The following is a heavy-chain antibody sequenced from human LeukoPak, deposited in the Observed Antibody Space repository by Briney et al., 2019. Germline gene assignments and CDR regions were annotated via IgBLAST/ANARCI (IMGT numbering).Heavy chain of an antibody. V-gene: IGHV4-34*01. CDR3: ARATGIKVPPAY. Sequence: PSGTLSLTCAVYGGSLSGYFWSWIRQPPGKGLEWIGEINHSGRTNYNPSLKSRITISVDTSKNQFSLKLSSVTAADTAVYYCARATGIKVPPAYWGQGILVTVSS. J-gene: IGHJ4*02. D-gene: IGHD1-1*01. CDR1: GGSLSGYF. CDR2: INHSGRT.